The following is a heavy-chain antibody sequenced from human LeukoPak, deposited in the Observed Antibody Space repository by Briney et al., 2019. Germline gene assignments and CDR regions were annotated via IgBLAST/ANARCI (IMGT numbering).Heavy chain of an antibody. CDR3: ARGTRPLGLASY. Sequence: ASVKVSCKASGYTFTSCDINWVRQATGQGLEWMGWMNPNSGNTGYAQKFQGRVTITRNTSISTAYMELSSLRSEDTAVYYCARGTRPLGLASYWGQGTLVTVSS. V-gene: IGHV1-8*03. J-gene: IGHJ4*02. D-gene: IGHD7-27*01. CDR2: MNPNSGNT. CDR1: GYTFTSCD.